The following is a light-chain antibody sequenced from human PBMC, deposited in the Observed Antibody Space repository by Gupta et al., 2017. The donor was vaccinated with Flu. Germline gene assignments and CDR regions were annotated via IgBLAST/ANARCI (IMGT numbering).Light chain of an antibody. CDR1: KLGDKY. CDR2: QDS. V-gene: IGLV3-1*01. Sequence: SYELTQPPSVSVSPGQTASITCSGDKLGDKYACWYQQKPGQSPVLVIYQDSKRPSGIPERFSGSNSGNTATLTISGTQAMDDADYYCQAWDSSTSVVFGGGTKLTVL. J-gene: IGLJ2*01. CDR3: QAWDSSTSVV.